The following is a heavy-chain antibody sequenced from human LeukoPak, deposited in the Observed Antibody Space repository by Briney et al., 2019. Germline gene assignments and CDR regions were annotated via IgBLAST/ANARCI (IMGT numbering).Heavy chain of an antibody. J-gene: IGHJ5*02. V-gene: IGHV4-59*01. D-gene: IGHD3-3*01. CDR1: GGSIGSYY. CDR2: IYYSGST. Sequence: SETLSLTCTVSGGSIGSYYWSWIRQPPGKGLEWIGYIYYSGSTNYSPSLKSRVTISVDTSKNQFSLKLSSVTAADTAVYYCARGGSHYDFWSGYSGWFDPWGQGTLVTVSS. CDR3: ARGGSHYDFWSGYSGWFDP.